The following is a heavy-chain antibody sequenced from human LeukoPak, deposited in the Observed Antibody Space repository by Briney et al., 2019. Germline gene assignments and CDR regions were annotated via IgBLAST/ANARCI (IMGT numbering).Heavy chain of an antibody. V-gene: IGHV1-69*04. J-gene: IGHJ5*02. CDR3: ARDFNPGFDP. CDR2: IIPIFGIA. Sequence: ASMKVSCKASGGTFSSYAISWVRQAPGQGLEWMGRIIPIFGIANYAQKFQGRVTITADKSTSTAYMELSSLRSEDTAVYYCARDFNPGFDPWGQGTLVTVSS. D-gene: IGHD1-14*01. CDR1: GGTFSSYA.